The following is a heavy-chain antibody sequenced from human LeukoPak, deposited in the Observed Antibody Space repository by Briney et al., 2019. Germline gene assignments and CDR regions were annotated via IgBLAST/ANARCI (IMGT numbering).Heavy chain of an antibody. D-gene: IGHD3-10*01. Sequence: SETLSLTCAVYGGSFSGYYWSWIRQPPGKGLEWIGEINHSGSTNYNPSLKSRVTISVDTSKNQFSLKLSSVTAADTAVYYCARIVLLWFGEFHHFDYWGQGTLVTVSS. CDR2: INHSGST. CDR3: ARIVLLWFGEFHHFDY. CDR1: GGSFSGYY. J-gene: IGHJ4*02. V-gene: IGHV4-34*01.